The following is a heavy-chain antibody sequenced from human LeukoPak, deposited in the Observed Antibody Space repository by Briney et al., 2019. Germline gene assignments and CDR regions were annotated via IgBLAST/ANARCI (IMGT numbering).Heavy chain of an antibody. Sequence: SETLSLTCTVSGGSISSYYWSWIRQPPGKGLEWIGFIYDSGSTHSNPSLKSRVTISLDTSKSQFSLKLSSVTAAGTAVYYCARHRREGYNMYYFDYWGQGTLVTVSS. D-gene: IGHD5-12*01. CDR1: GGSISSYY. V-gene: IGHV4-59*08. CDR2: IYDSGST. J-gene: IGHJ4*02. CDR3: ARHRREGYNMYYFDY.